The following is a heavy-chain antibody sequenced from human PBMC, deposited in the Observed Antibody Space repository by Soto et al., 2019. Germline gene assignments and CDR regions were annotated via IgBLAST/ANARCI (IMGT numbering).Heavy chain of an antibody. D-gene: IGHD2-2*01. V-gene: IGHV1-46*03. CDR2: INPSGGST. CDR3: AREGGPGYCSSTSCPGFDY. Sequence: GASVKASCKASGYTFTSYYMHWVRQAPGQGLEWMGIINPSGGSTSYAQKFQGRVTMTRDTSTSTVYMELSSLRSEDTAVYYCAREGGPGYCSSTSCPGFDYWGQGTLVTVSS. J-gene: IGHJ4*02. CDR1: GYTFTSYY.